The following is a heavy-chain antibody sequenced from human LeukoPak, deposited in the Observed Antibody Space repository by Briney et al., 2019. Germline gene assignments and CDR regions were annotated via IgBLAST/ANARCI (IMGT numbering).Heavy chain of an antibody. CDR3: ATGDQYYFDY. Sequence: PGESLRLSCAASGFTVSSNYMSWVRQAPGKGLEWVSVIYSGGSTYYADSVKGRFTISRDNSKNTLYLQMNSLRAEDTAVYYYATGDQYYFDYWGQGTLVTVSS. V-gene: IGHV3-66*02. CDR2: IYSGGST. D-gene: IGHD2-21*02. CDR1: GFTVSSNY. J-gene: IGHJ4*02.